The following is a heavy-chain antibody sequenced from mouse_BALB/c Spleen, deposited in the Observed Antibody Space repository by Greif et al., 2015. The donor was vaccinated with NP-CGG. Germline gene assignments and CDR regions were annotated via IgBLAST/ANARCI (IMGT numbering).Heavy chain of an antibody. V-gene: IGHV5-6-4*01. CDR3: TRGLITTRTWFAY. J-gene: IGHJ3*01. D-gene: IGHD2-4*01. CDR1: GFTFSSYT. Sequence: EVQLVESGGGLVKPGGSLKLSCAASGFTFSSYTMSWVRQTPEKRLEWVATISSGGSYTYYPDSVKGRFTISRDNAKNTLYLQMSSLKSEDTAMYYCTRGLITTRTWFAYWGQGTLVTVSA. CDR2: ISSGGSYT.